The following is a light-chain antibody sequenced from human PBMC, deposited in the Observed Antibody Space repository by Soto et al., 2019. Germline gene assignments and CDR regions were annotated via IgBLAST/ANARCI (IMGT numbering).Light chain of an antibody. J-gene: IGKJ5*01. CDR1: QSVFSSN. Sequence: EIRMTQSPATLSVYQGERATLSCRASQSVFSSNLAWYQQKPGQAPRLLIYGASTRATGIPARFSGSGSGTEFTLTLSSLQSEDFAVYYCQPYNNWPPITFGQGTRLEN. CDR3: QPYNNWPPIT. V-gene: IGKV3-15*01. CDR2: GAS.